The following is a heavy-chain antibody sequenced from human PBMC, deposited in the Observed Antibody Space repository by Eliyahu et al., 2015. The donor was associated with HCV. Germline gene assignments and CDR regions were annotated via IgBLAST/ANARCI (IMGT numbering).Heavy chain of an antibody. D-gene: IGHD1-26*01. J-gene: IGHJ4*02. CDR2: ISGLASGAYT. CDR1: GFTXSDYS. V-gene: IGHV3-23*01. CDR3: ASLPSPRIVGSLYYFDY. Sequence: EVQLLESGGGXVQPGGSLRLSCAASGFTXSDYSMPWVRQAPGKGLQWVXVISGLASGAYTYYADSVKGRFTISRDNSKNMLYLQVSSLRAEDTAVYYCASLPSPRIVGSLYYFDYWGQGALVTVSS.